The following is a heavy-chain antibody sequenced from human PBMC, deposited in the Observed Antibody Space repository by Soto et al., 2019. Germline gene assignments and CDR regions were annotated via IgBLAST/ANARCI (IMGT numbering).Heavy chain of an antibody. CDR1: GGSISSYY. CDR3: ARDQSGYDSVWFDP. D-gene: IGHD5-12*01. V-gene: IGHV4-59*01. J-gene: IGHJ5*02. Sequence: SETLSLTCTVSGGSISSYYWSWIRQPPGKGLEWIGYIYYSGSTNYNPSLKSRVTISVDTSKNQFSLKLSSVTAADTAVYYCARDQSGYDSVWFDPWGQGTLVTVSS. CDR2: IYYSGST.